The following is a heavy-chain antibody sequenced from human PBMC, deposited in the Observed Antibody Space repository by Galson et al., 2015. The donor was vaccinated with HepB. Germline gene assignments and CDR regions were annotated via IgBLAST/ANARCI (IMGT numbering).Heavy chain of an antibody. D-gene: IGHD3-22*01. V-gene: IGHV3-30-3*01. CDR2: ISYDGSNK. Sequence: SLRLSCAASGFTFSSYAMHWVRQAPGKGLEWVAVISYDGSNKYYADSVKGRFTISRDNSKNTLYLQMNSLRAEDTAVYYCARDYYDSSGYYAMGWFDPWGQGTLVTVSS. J-gene: IGHJ5*02. CDR3: ARDYYDSSGYYAMGWFDP. CDR1: GFTFSSYA.